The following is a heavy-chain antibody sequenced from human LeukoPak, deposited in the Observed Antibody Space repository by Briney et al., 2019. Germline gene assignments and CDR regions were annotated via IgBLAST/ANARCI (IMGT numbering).Heavy chain of an antibody. J-gene: IGHJ4*02. V-gene: IGHV4-39*07. CDR2: LYYSGST. CDR1: GGSISSSNYY. CDR3: ARGRYPTTSGGAAAGFLDY. Sequence: SETLSLTCIISGGSISSSNYYWGWIRQPPGKGLEWIGSLYYSGSTYYNPSLKSRVTISVDTSKNQFSLKLSSVTAADAAVYYCARGRYPTTSGGAAAGFLDYWGQGSLVTVST. D-gene: IGHD6-13*01.